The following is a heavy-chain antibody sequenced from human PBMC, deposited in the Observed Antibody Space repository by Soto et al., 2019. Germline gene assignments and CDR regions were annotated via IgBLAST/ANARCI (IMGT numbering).Heavy chain of an antibody. CDR3: AKEWGSGWSWAYNWFDP. CDR2: ISYDGSKR. J-gene: IGHJ5*02. D-gene: IGHD6-19*01. Sequence: QVQLVESGGGVVQPGRSLRLSCTTSGFTFSSYGMHWVRQAPGKGLEWVTVISYDGSKRYYADSVKGRFTISRDNSKNTLYLQMNSLRTEDTAVYYCAKEWGSGWSWAYNWFDPWGQGTLATVSS. CDR1: GFTFSSYG. V-gene: IGHV3-30*18.